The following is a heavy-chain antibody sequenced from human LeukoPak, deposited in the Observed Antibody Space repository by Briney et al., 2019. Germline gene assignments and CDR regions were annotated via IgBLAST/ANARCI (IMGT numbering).Heavy chain of an antibody. CDR3: ARGVRYDSSGTRLDY. CDR2: ISYDGSNK. Sequence: GGSLRLSCAASGFTFSSYGMHWVRQAPGKGLEWVAVISYDGSNKYYADSVKGRFTISRDNAKNSLYLQMNSLRAEDTAMYYCARGVRYDSSGTRLDYWGQGTLVTVSS. V-gene: IGHV3-30*03. CDR1: GFTFSSYG. D-gene: IGHD3-22*01. J-gene: IGHJ4*02.